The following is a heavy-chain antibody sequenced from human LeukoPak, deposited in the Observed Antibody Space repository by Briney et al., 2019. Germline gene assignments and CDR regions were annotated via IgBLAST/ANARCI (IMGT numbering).Heavy chain of an antibody. CDR2: IKEDGSEK. CDR3: ARDFSGESDY. D-gene: IGHD3-10*01. J-gene: IGHJ4*02. V-gene: IGHV3-7*01. CDR1: GFTSSNYW. Sequence: GGSLRLSCGASGFTSSNYWMTWVRQAPGKGLEWVANIKEDGSEKYYVDSVTGRFTISRDNAEKSLYLQMDSLRAEDTAVYYCARDFSGESDYWGQGILVTVSS.